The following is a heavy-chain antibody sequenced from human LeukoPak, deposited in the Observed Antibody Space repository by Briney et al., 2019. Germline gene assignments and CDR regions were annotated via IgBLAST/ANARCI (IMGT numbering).Heavy chain of an antibody. V-gene: IGHV4-39*07. CDR2: IYYSGST. J-gene: IGHJ5*02. D-gene: IGHD6-13*01. CDR3: ARLEIAEAGKRWFDP. Sequence: SETLSLTCTVSGGSISSSGYYWGWIRQPPGKGLEWIGSIYYSGSTYYNPSLKSRVTISVDTSKNQFSLKLSSVTAADTAVYYCARLEIAEAGKRWFDPWGQGTLVTVSS. CDR1: GGSISSSGYY.